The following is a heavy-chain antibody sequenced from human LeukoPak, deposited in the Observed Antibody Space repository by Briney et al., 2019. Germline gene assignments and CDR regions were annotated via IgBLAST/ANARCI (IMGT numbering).Heavy chain of an antibody. V-gene: IGHV1-18*01. CDR3: ARDTTPYYDRYYMDV. Sequence: ASVKVSCKASGYTFTSYDINWVRQAPGQGLEWMGWINPYNGNTNYAQKIQGRVAMTTDTSTSTAYMEMRSLRSDDTAVYYCARDTTPYYDRYYMDVWGKGTTVTVSS. D-gene: IGHD3-3*01. CDR2: INPYNGNT. CDR1: GYTFTSYD. J-gene: IGHJ6*03.